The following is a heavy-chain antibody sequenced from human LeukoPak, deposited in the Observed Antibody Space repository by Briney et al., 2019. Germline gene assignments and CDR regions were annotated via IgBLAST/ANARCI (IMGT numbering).Heavy chain of an antibody. V-gene: IGHV3-30*18. D-gene: IGHD6-19*01. CDR1: GFTFSSYG. CDR2: ISHDGSNK. Sequence: PGRSLRLSCAASGFTFSSYGMHWVRQAPGKGLEWVAVISHDGSNKYYADSVKGRFTISRDNSKNTLYLQMNSLRAEDTAVYYCAKDFLSSGWQLGCDYWGQGTLVTVSS. CDR3: AKDFLSSGWQLGCDY. J-gene: IGHJ4*02.